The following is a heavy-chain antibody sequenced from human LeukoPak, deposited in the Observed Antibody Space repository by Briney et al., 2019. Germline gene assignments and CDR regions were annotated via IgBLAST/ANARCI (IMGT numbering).Heavy chain of an antibody. Sequence: SVKVSCKASGGTFSSYAISWVRQAPGQGLEWMGGIIPIFGTANYAQKFQGRVTITADESTSTAYMELSSLRSEDTAVYYCARQLERTGAFDIWGQGTMVTVSS. CDR2: IIPIFGTA. D-gene: IGHD6-13*01. V-gene: IGHV1-69*13. CDR1: GGTFSSYA. CDR3: ARQLERTGAFDI. J-gene: IGHJ3*02.